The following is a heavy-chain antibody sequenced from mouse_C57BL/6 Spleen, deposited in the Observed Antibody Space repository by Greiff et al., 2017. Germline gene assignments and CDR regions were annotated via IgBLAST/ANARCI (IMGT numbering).Heavy chain of an antibody. D-gene: IGHD1-1*01. CDR3: ARWNLISTTVPYFVG. J-gene: IGHJ2*01. CDR2: IDPSDSYT. V-gene: IGHV1-69*01. Sequence: QVHVKQPEAELVMPGASVKLSCKAAGYTFTSYWMHWVKQRPGQGLEWIGEIDPSDSYTNYNQKFKGKSTLTVDKSSSTAYMPLSSLTSEDSAVYYCARWNLISTTVPYFVGLGQGATLTVSS. CDR1: GYTFTSYW.